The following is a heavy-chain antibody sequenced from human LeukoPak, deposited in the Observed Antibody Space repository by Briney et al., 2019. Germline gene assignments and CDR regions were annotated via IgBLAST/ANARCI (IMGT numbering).Heavy chain of an antibody. V-gene: IGHV4-39*01. Sequence: PSETLSLTCNVSGDSISSSNYYWAWIRQPPGKGLEWIGNVYSSGTTHFSPSLGSRLTMSADNSKNQLFLKMISVTAADTAVYYCARHNMDLSDFDFWGQGTLVTVSS. CDR2: VYSSGTT. CDR3: ARHNMDLSDFDF. D-gene: IGHD3-3*01. J-gene: IGHJ4*02. CDR1: GDSISSSNYY.